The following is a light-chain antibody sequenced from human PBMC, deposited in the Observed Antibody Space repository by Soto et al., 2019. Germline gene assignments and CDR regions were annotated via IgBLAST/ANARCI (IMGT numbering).Light chain of an antibody. J-gene: IGKJ4*01. V-gene: IGKV3-15*01. CDR1: QTITSN. CDR3: QQRYNWPPLT. CDR2: GAS. Sequence: EVVMTQSPATLSVSPGNTVTLSCRANQTITSNLAWYQQKPGQAPRLLIYGASTRATGIPVRFSGSGSGTEFTLTISSLQSEDFAVYYCQQRYNWPPLTFGGGTKVEIK.